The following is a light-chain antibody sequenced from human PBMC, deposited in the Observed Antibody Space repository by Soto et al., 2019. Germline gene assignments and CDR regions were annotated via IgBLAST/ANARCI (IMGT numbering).Light chain of an antibody. J-gene: IGKJ2*01. CDR3: QHYNNWPPVYT. V-gene: IGKV3-15*01. CDR2: GAS. CDR1: QSVSSN. Sequence: EIVMTQSPATLSVSPGERGTLSCRASQSVSSNLAWYQQKPGQAPRLLISGASTRATGIPARFSGSGSGTEFSLTSSSLQSVDFAVYYCQHYNNWPPVYTVGQGTNLEI.